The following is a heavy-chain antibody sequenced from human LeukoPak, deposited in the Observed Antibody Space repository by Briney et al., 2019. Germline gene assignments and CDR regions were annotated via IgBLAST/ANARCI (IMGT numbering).Heavy chain of an antibody. CDR1: GGSISSSSYY. CDR3: ARDWGIAAAGMNWFDP. D-gene: IGHD6-13*01. V-gene: IGHV4-61*01. J-gene: IGHJ5*02. Sequence: SETLSLTCTVSGGSISSSSYYWSWIRQPPGKGLEWIGYIYYSGSTNYNPSLKSRVTISVDTSKNQFSLKLSSVTAADTAVYYCARDWGIAAAGMNWFDPWGQGTLVTVSS. CDR2: IYYSGST.